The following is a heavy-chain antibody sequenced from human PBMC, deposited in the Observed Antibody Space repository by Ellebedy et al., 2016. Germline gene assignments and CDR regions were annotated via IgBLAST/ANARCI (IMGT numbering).Heavy chain of an antibody. CDR2: INPSGSST. CDR3: ARDIVVIPAAMPLRKEAQNWFDP. D-gene: IGHD2-2*01. CDR1: GYTFTGYF. Sequence: ASVKVSCKASGYTFTGYFMHWVRHPPGQGLEWMGIINPSGSSTSYAHRLQGRITMTRDTSTSTVFMDLIRLRSDDTAVYYCARDIVVIPAAMPLRKEAQNWFDPWGQGTLVTVSS. J-gene: IGHJ5*02. V-gene: IGHV1-46*04.